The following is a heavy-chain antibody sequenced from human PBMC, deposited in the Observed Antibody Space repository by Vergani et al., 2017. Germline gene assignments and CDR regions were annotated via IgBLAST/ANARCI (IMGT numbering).Heavy chain of an antibody. V-gene: IGHV3-30*18. Sequence: VQLVESGGGVVQPGRSLRLSCAASGFTFSSYGMHWVRQAPGKGLEWVAVISYDGSNKYYADAVKGRFTISRDNSKNTLYLQMNSLRAEDTAVYYCAKGRGYCTNGVCPEDYWGQGTLVTVSS. D-gene: IGHD2-8*01. CDR2: ISYDGSNK. CDR1: GFTFSSYG. CDR3: AKGRGYCTNGVCPEDY. J-gene: IGHJ4*02.